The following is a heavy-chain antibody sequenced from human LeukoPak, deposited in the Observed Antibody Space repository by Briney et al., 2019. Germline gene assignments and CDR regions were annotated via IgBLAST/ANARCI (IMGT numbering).Heavy chain of an antibody. CDR2: IKQDGSES. CDR1: GFTFSSYW. J-gene: IGHJ4*02. V-gene: IGHV3-7*01. CDR3: ARNWSPYDY. Sequence: GGSLTLSCAASGFTFSSYWMNWVRQAPGTGLEWVANIKQDGSESHFVASVKGRFTISRDNAKNSLYRQRNSLRVEDTAVYYCARNWSPYDYWGQGTLVTVSS.